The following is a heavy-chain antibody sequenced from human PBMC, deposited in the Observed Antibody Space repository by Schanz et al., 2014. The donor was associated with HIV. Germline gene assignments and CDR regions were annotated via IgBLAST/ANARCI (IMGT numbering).Heavy chain of an antibody. CDR2: IIPMFGTV. Sequence: QVQLVQSGSEVRSTGSSVKVSCKASGGTFSNNAVSWVRQAPGQALEWMGGIIPMFGTVNYAQKSQGRVTITADESTSTAYMELSGLRSEDTAVYYCATGPPREGHYYYYGLDVWGQGTTVTVFS. J-gene: IGHJ6*02. CDR1: GGTFSNNA. D-gene: IGHD1-26*01. CDR3: ATGPPREGHYYYYGLDV. V-gene: IGHV1-69*01.